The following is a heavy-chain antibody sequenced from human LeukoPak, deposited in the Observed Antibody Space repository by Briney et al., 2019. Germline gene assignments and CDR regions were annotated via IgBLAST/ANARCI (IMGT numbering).Heavy chain of an antibody. V-gene: IGHV3-49*04. CDR1: GFNFGDYA. CDR2: IRSKTYGGTT. Sequence: GGSLRLSCTASGFNFGDYAMIWVRQAPGKGLEWVGFIRSKTYGGTTEYAASVSGRFTISRDDSKSIAYLQMNSLKTEDTAVYYCARFSTSIYYYGSGSYPPDYWGQGTLVTVSS. D-gene: IGHD3-10*01. CDR3: ARFSTSIYYYGSGSYPPDY. J-gene: IGHJ4*02.